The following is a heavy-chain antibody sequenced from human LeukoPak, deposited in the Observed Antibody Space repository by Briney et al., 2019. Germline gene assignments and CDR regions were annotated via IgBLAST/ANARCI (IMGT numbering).Heavy chain of an antibody. CDR3: AKGGKWDVTPFDY. CDR2: ISGTGGGT. D-gene: IGHD1-26*01. V-gene: IGHV3-23*01. CDR1: GFTFSNYA. J-gene: IGHJ4*02. Sequence: QSGGSLRLSCTASGFTFSNYAMTWVRQAPGKGLEWVSSISGTGGGTYSADSVKGRFTISRDNSKNTLYLQVNSLRAEDTAVYYCAKGGKWDVTPFDYWGQGTLVTVSS.